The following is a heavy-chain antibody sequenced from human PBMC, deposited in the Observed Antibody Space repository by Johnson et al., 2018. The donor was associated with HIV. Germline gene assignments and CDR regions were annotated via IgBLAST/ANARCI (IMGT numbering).Heavy chain of an antibody. V-gene: IGHV3-9*01. CDR1: GFTLSNAW. J-gene: IGHJ3*02. Sequence: VQLVESGGGLVKPGGSLRLSCAASGFTLSNAWMSWVRQAPGKGLEWVSGISWNSGSIGYADSVKGRFTISRDNAKNSLYLQMNSLRAEDTALYYCAKARVVGGFDAFDIWGQGTMVTV. D-gene: IGHD2-15*01. CDR2: ISWNSGSI. CDR3: AKARVVGGFDAFDI.